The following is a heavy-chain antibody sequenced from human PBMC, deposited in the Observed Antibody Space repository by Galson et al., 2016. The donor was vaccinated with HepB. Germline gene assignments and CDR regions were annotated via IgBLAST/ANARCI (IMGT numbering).Heavy chain of an antibody. CDR2: ISSSGSII. D-gene: IGHD3-22*01. CDR1: EFSFSSYD. CDR3: ARFASPNTMIIVGYLDSFDI. V-gene: IGHV3-48*03. Sequence: SLRLSCAASEFSFSSYDMNWVRQAPGKGLEWISHISSSGSIIYYADSVKGRFSISRDNAKNSLYLQMNSLRTEDTAVYYCARFASPNTMIIVGYLDSFDIWGPGTMVTVPS. J-gene: IGHJ3*02.